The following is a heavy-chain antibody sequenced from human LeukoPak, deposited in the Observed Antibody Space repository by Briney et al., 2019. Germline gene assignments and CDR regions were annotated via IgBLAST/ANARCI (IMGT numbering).Heavy chain of an antibody. CDR3: ARLTAVSIGQQFDY. J-gene: IGHJ4*02. CDR1: GSSINSRNYY. D-gene: IGHD1-1*01. Sequence: PSETLSLTCSVFGSSINSRNYYWAWIRQSPGKGLEWIASIYYTGDTHYNPSLQSRVSISADTSNDQFSLRLTSVTAADTAIFHCARLTAVSIGQQFDYWGQGILVTVSS. V-gene: IGHV4-39*01. CDR2: IYYTGDT.